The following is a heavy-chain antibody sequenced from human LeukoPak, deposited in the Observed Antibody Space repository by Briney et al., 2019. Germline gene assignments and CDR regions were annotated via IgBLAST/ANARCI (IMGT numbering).Heavy chain of an antibody. Sequence: GGSLRLSCAASGFTFSNAWMSWVRQAPGKGLEWVGRIKSKTDGGTTDYAAPVEGRFTISRDDSKNTLYLQMNSLKTENTAVYYCTTRNWNYGVDYWGQGTLVTVSS. V-gene: IGHV3-15*01. D-gene: IGHD1-7*01. J-gene: IGHJ4*02. CDR1: GFTFSNAW. CDR3: TTRNWNYGVDY. CDR2: IKSKTDGGTT.